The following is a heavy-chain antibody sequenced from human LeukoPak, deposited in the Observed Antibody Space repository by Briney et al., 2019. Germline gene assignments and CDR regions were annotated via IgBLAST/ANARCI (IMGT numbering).Heavy chain of an antibody. Sequence: GGSLRLSCAASGFTVSSNYMSWVRQAPGKGLEWVSVIYSGGSTYYADSVKGRFTISRPNSKNTLYLQMNGLRAADTAVYYCARASRSKSLDYWGQGTLVTVSS. D-gene: IGHD1-14*01. CDR3: ARASRSKSLDY. J-gene: IGHJ4*02. V-gene: IGHV3-53*04. CDR1: GFTVSSNY. CDR2: IYSGGST.